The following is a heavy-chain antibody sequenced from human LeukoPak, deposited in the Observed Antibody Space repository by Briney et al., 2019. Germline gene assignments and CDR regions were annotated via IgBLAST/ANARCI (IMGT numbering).Heavy chain of an antibody. Sequence: SQTLSLTCAISGDSVSSDSAAWNWIRQSPSRGLEWLGRTYYRSKWYNDYAVSVKSRITINPDTSKNQFSLQLNSVTPEDTAVYYCARDRQLWASVGYYYGMDVWGQGTTVTVSS. CDR1: GDSVSSDSAA. V-gene: IGHV6-1*01. CDR2: TYYRSKWYN. J-gene: IGHJ6*02. CDR3: ARDRQLWASVGYYYGMDV. D-gene: IGHD5-18*01.